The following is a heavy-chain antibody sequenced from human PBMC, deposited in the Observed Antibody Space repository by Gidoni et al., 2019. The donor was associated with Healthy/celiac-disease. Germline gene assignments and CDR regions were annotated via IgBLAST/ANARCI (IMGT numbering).Heavy chain of an antibody. Sequence: QVQLQQWGAGLLKPSETLSLTCAVYGGSFSGYYWSWIRQPPGKGLEWIGEINHSGSTNYNPSLKSRVTISVDTSKNQFSLKLSSVTAADTAVYYCSGGLRFLEWLSRWFDPWGQGTLVTVSS. D-gene: IGHD3-3*01. J-gene: IGHJ5*02. V-gene: IGHV4-34*01. CDR3: SGGLRFLEWLSRWFDP. CDR1: GGSFSGYY. CDR2: INHSGST.